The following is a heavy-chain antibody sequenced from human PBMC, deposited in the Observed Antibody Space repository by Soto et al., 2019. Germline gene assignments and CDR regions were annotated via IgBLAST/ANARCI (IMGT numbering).Heavy chain of an antibody. Sequence: PGGSLRLSCAASGFTFSSYWMSWVRQAPGKGLEWVANIKQDGSEKYYVDSVKGRFTISRDNAKNSLYLQMNSLRAEDTAVYYCAKRFGSGWNNWFDPWGQGTLVTVSS. CDR2: IKQDGSEK. CDR3: AKRFGSGWNNWFDP. D-gene: IGHD6-19*01. J-gene: IGHJ5*02. CDR1: GFTFSSYW. V-gene: IGHV3-7*01.